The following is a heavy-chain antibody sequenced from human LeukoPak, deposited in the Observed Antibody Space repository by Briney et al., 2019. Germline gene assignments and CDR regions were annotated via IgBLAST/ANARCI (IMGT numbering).Heavy chain of an antibody. CDR2: LSSDGVNK. Sequence: AGGSLRLSCAASGFAFDDYTMHWVRQTPGKGLEWVAILSSDGVNKRYADSVQGRFTISRDNFKSTLYLQMNRLITEDTAIYYCARDPGTIFDVLNYHFDYWGQGTLVTVSS. CDR1: GFAFDDYT. CDR3: ARDPGTIFDVLNYHFDY. D-gene: IGHD3-3*01. J-gene: IGHJ4*02. V-gene: IGHV3-30*14.